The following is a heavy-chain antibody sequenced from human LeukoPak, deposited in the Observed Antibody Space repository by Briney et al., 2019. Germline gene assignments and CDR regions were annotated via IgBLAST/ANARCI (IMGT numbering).Heavy chain of an antibody. D-gene: IGHD1-26*01. J-gene: IGHJ5*02. CDR1: GFTFSSYD. V-gene: IGHV3-13*01. CDR3: ARGGWGLADTWFAP. Sequence: GGSLRLSCAASGFTFSSYDMHWVRQATGKGLEWVSAIGTAGDTYYPGSVKGRFTISRENAKNSLYLQMNSLRAGDTAVYYCARGGWGLADTWFAPGGQGPLVTVPS. CDR2: IGTAGDT.